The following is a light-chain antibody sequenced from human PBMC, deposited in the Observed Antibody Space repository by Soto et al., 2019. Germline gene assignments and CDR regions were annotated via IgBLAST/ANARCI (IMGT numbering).Light chain of an antibody. CDR1: QSINSKF. V-gene: IGKV3-20*01. CDR3: QQFSTSPFT. Sequence: EIGLTQSPGPLSLPPGERATLSCRASQSINSKFFAWYQQKPVQSPRLLIYGTSTRATSIPDRFSASGSGTDFTLTINRLEPEDFAMYYCQQFSTSPFTFGQGTELETK. J-gene: IGKJ2*01. CDR2: GTS.